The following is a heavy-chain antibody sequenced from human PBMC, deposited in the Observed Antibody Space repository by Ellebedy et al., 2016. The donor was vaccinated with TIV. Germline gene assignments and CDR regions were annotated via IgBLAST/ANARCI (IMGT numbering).Heavy chain of an antibody. CDR3: ARDPFRPPYYYDSSAMPIDP. J-gene: IGHJ5*02. D-gene: IGHD3-22*01. Sequence: AASVTVSCKASGGTFSSYAISWVRQAPGQGLEWMGWIIPIFGTANYAQKFQGRVTITADESTSTAYMELSSLRSEDTAVYYCARDPFRPPYYYDSSAMPIDPWGQGTLVTVSS. CDR2: IIPIFGTA. V-gene: IGHV1-69*13. CDR1: GGTFSSYA.